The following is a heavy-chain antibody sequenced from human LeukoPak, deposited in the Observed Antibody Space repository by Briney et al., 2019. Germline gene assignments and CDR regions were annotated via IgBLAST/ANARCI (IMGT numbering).Heavy chain of an antibody. V-gene: IGHV1-69*06. CDR2: IIPIFGTA. J-gene: IGHJ6*03. Sequence: SVKVSCKASGGTFSSYAISWVRQAPGQGLEWMGGIIPIFGTANYAQKFQGRVTITADKSTSTAYMELSSLRSEDTAVYYCARDRGAVAQRLYYYYMDVWGKGTTVTVSS. CDR1: GGTFSSYA. CDR3: ARDRGAVAQRLYYYYMDV. D-gene: IGHD6-19*01.